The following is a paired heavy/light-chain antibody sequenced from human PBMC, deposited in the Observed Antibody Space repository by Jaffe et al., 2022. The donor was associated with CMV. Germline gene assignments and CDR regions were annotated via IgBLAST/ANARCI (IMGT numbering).Light chain of an antibody. J-gene: IGKJ1*01. Sequence: EIVLTQSPGTLSLSPGERATVSCRASHIVSNKFFAWFQQKPGQAPRLLIRGTSNRFTGIPDRFSGSGSGTDFTLTISRLEPEDFAVYYCQQYGTLPATFGQGTKVEIK. CDR2: GTS. V-gene: IGKV3-20*01. CDR1: HIVSNKF. CDR3: QQYGTLPAT.
Heavy chain of an antibody. Sequence: QVQLQGSGPRLVKPSETLSLTCTVSGDSITNFYWSWIRQPPGKRLEWMGYTHYSETPDYNPSLVNRVSMSVDASKNQFSLKLTSVTATDTAVYYCARGSTGAFDTWGQGTLVTVSS. CDR1: GDSITNFY. CDR2: THYSETP. J-gene: IGHJ5*02. V-gene: IGHV4-59*01. D-gene: IGHD2-2*01. CDR3: ARGSTGAFDT.